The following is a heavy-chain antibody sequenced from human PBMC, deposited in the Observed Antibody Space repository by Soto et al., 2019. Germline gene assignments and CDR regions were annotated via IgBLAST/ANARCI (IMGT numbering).Heavy chain of an antibody. CDR3: ARSTPARRITMVRGVPEQAADY. Sequence: ASVKVSCKASGYTFTSYGISWVRQAPGQGLEWMGWISAYNGNTNYAQKLQGRVTMTTDTSTSTAYMELRSLRSDDTAVYYCARSTPARRITMVRGVPEQAADYWGQGTLVTVSS. V-gene: IGHV1-18*04. CDR2: ISAYNGNT. J-gene: IGHJ4*02. D-gene: IGHD3-10*01. CDR1: GYTFTSYG.